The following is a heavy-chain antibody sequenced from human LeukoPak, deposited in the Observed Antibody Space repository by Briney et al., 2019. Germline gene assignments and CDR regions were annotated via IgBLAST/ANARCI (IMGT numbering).Heavy chain of an antibody. D-gene: IGHD2-21*01. J-gene: IGHJ4*02. CDR2: TSSSDSGT. CDR1: RFTFSSYS. Sequence: GGSLRLSCAASRFTFSSYSMNWVRQAPGKGLEWVSATSSSDSGTYYADSVRGRFTISRDNSKNTLYLHMKSLRAEDAAVYYCAKAPVTSCRGAYCYPFDSWGQGTVVTVSS. V-gene: IGHV3-23*01. CDR3: AKAPVTSCRGAYCYPFDS.